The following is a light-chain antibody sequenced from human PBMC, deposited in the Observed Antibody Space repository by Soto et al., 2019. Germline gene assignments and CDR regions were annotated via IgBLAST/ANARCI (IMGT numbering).Light chain of an antibody. Sequence: EIVFTQSPGTLSLSPGERATLSCRASESVSSHLAWYQQKPGLAPRLLIYGASTRATGVPARFIGSGSGTEFTLTISSLQSEDFAIYYCQHYNNWPHTFGQGTKVDIK. CDR2: GAS. J-gene: IGKJ2*01. CDR1: ESVSSH. V-gene: IGKV3-15*01. CDR3: QHYNNWPHT.